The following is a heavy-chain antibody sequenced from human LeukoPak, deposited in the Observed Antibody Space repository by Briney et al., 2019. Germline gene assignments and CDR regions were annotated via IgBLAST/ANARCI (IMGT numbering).Heavy chain of an antibody. Sequence: PGGSLRLSCAASGFTFSSYGMHWVRQAPGKGLEWVSSITSSSSFIYYADSLKGRFTISRDNAKNSLYLQMNSLRAEDTAVYYCARGGLRSNSWFDPWGQGTLVTVSS. J-gene: IGHJ5*02. CDR1: GFTFSSYG. CDR3: ARGGLRSNSWFDP. CDR2: ITSSSSFI. D-gene: IGHD4-17*01. V-gene: IGHV3-21*01.